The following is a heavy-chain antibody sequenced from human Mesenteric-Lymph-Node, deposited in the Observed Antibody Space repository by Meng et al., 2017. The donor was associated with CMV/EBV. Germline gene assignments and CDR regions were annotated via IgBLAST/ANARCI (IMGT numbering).Heavy chain of an antibody. CDR2: IDISGFT. D-gene: IGHD2-21*01. J-gene: IGHJ4*02. CDR3: ARVVKGANYLDY. V-gene: IGHV3-69-1*01. Sequence: GESLKISCAASTFIFSDYAMHWVRQAPGKGLEWVSSIDISGFTYNADSLKGRFTISRDNARNSLYLQMNSLRAEDTAMYYCARVVKGANYLDYWGQGMLVTVSS. CDR1: TFIFSDYA.